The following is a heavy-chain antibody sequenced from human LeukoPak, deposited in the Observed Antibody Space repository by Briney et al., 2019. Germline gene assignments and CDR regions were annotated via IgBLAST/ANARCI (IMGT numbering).Heavy chain of an antibody. CDR3: ARQRRTAAGPYYYGMDV. J-gene: IGHJ6*02. CDR1: GVSISSYY. V-gene: IGHV4-59*01. CDR2: IYYSGST. Sequence: SETLSLTCTVSGVSISSYYWSWLRQPPGKGLEWIGYIYYSGSTNYNPSLKSRVTISVDTSKNQFSLKLSSVTAADTAVYYCARQRRTAAGPYYYGMDVWGQGTTVTVSS. D-gene: IGHD6-13*01.